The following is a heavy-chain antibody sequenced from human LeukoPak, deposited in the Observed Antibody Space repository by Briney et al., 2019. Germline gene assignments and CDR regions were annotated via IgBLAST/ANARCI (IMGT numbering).Heavy chain of an antibody. J-gene: IGHJ4*02. D-gene: IGHD2-2*01. CDR3: ARAIRASSSSCNDF. CDR1: GFTFSTYW. Sequence: GGSLRLSCAASGFTFSTYWMSWVRQAPGKGLEWVANIKPDGSEKHYVDSVKGRSTISRDNAENSLYLQMNSLGAEDTAVYYCARAIRASSSSCNDFWGQGTLVTVSS. V-gene: IGHV3-7*05. CDR2: IKPDGSEK.